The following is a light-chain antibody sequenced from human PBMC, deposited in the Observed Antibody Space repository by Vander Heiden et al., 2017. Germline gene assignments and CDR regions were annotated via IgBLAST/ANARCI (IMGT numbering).Light chain of an antibody. CDR1: SSDVGSYNL. CDR2: EVS. V-gene: IGLV2-23*02. Sequence: SALTQPASVPGSPGQSITISCTGTSSDVGSYNLVSWYQQHPGKAPKLMIYEVSKRPSGVSNRFSGSKSGNTASLTISGLQAKDEADYYCCSYAGSSTFYVFGTGTKVTVL. CDR3: CSYAGSSTFYV. J-gene: IGLJ1*01.